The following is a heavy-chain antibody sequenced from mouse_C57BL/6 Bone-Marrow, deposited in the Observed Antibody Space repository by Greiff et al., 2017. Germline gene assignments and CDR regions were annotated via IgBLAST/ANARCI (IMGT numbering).Heavy chain of an antibody. CDR1: GYTFTNYW. Sequence: QVQLQQSGAELVRPGTSVKMSCKASGYTFTNYWIGWAKQRPGHGLEWIGDIYPGGGYTTYNEKFKGKATLTADKSSSTAYMQFSSLTSEDSAIYYCERCSYDYAMDYGGQGTSVTVTS. V-gene: IGHV1-63*01. CDR2: IYPGGGYT. J-gene: IGHJ4*01. CDR3: ERCSYDYAMDY. D-gene: IGHD6-1*01.